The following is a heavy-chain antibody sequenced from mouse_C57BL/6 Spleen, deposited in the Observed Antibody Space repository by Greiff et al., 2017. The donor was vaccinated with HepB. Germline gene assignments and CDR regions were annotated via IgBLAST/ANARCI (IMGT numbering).Heavy chain of an antibody. CDR1: GFTFSSYA. Sequence: VMLVESGGGLVKPGGSLKLSCAASGFTFSSYAMSWVRQTPEKRLEWVATISDGGSYTYYPDNVKGRFTISRDNAKNNLYLQMSHLKSEDTAMYYCARDRGVVATEGFAYWGQGTLVTVSA. V-gene: IGHV5-4*01. J-gene: IGHJ3*01. D-gene: IGHD1-1*01. CDR2: ISDGGSYT. CDR3: ARDRGVVATEGFAY.